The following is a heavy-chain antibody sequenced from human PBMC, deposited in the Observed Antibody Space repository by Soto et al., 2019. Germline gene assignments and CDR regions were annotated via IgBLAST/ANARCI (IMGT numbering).Heavy chain of an antibody. CDR1: GFTFSSYA. D-gene: IGHD3-10*01. J-gene: IGHJ5*02. CDR3: AKDLGYYGSGTNNWFDP. V-gene: IGHV3-23*01. Sequence: PGGSLRLSCAASGFTFSSYAMSWVRQAPGKGLEWVSAISGSGGSTYYADSVKGRFTISRDNSKNTLYLQMNSLRAEDTAVYYCAKDLGYYGSGTNNWFDPWGQGTLVTVSS. CDR2: ISGSGGST.